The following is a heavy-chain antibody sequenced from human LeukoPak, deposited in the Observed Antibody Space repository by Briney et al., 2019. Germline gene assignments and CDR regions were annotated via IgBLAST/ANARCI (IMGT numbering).Heavy chain of an antibody. CDR1: GGSISSYY. CDR2: IYYFGST. J-gene: IGHJ4*02. CDR3: ARGIPHYDFWSGYLLDY. V-gene: IGHV4-59*01. Sequence: SETLSLTCTVSGGSISSYYWSWIRQPPGKGLEWIGSIYYFGSTDYNPSLKSRVTISVDTSKNQFSLKLSSVTAADTAVYYCARGIPHYDFWSGYLLDYWGQGTLVTVSS. D-gene: IGHD3-3*01.